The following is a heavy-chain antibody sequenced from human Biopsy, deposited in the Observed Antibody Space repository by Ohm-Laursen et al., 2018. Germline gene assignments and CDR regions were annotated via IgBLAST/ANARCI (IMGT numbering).Heavy chain of an antibody. CDR3: ANSDGRSGFDY. J-gene: IGHJ4*02. Sequence: ASVKVSCNASGYTFTSYGISWVRQAPGQGLEWMGGILPLSGTTSFAQKFQGRVILTADGSTSTAYMELSSLISEDTAVYYCANSDGRSGFDYWGQGTLVTVSS. CDR2: ILPLSGTT. V-gene: IGHV1-69*13. CDR1: GYTFTSYG. D-gene: IGHD2-15*01.